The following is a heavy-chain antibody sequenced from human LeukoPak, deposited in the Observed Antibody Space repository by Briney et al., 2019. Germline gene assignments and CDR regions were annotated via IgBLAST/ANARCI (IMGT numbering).Heavy chain of an antibody. CDR1: GYTFTGYY. Sequence: ASVKVSCKASGYTFTGYYMHWVRQAPGQGLEWMGRIDPNSGGTNYAQKFQGRVTLTRDTSISTAYMELSRLRSDDTAVYYCARDFVAAVSNWFDPWGQGTLVTVSS. J-gene: IGHJ5*02. V-gene: IGHV1-2*06. D-gene: IGHD6-13*01. CDR3: ARDFVAAVSNWFDP. CDR2: IDPNSGGT.